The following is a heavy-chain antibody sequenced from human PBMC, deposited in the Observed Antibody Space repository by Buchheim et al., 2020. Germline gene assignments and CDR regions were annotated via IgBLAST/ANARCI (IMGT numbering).Heavy chain of an antibody. J-gene: IGHJ4*02. CDR2: ISYDGSNK. CDR1: GFTFSSYG. V-gene: IGHV3-30*18. D-gene: IGHD3-22*01. CDR3: AKDSELYDSSGYYYSRGYNDY. Sequence: QVQLVESGGGVVQPGRSLRLSCAASGFTFSSYGMHWVRQAPGKGLEWVAVISYDGSNKYYADSVKGRFTIYRDNSNNTLYLQMNSLRAEDTAVYYCAKDSELYDSSGYYYSRGYNDYWGQGTL.